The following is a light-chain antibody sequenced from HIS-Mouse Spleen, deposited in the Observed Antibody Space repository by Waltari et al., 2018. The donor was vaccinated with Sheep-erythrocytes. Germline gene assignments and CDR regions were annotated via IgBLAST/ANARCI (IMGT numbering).Light chain of an antibody. CDR2: GVS. J-gene: IGLJ3*02. CDR3: SSYAGSNNWV. Sequence: QSALTQPPSAAGSPGQSVTISCTGTGTDVGGYKYVSRYQQHPGKAPKLMVYGVSKRPSGVPDRFSGYKSGNTASLTVSRLQAEDEADYYCSSYAGSNNWVFVGGTKLTVL. CDR1: GTDVGGYKY. V-gene: IGLV2-8*01.